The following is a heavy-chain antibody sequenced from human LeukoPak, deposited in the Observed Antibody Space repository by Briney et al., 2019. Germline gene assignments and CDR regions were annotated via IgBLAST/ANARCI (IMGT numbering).Heavy chain of an antibody. CDR2: INTNTGNP. CDR1: GYTFTSYA. CDR3: ARVGLLHRVYYFDY. D-gene: IGHD3-10*01. V-gene: IGHV7-4-1*02. Sequence: ASVKVSCKASGYTFTSYAMNWVRQALGQGLEWMGWINTNTGNPTYAQGFTGRFVFSLDTSVSTAYLQISSLKAEDTAVYYCARVGLLHRVYYFDYWGQGTLVTVSS. J-gene: IGHJ4*02.